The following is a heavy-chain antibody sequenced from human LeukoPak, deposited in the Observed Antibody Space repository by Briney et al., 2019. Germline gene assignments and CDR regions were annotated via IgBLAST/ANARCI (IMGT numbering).Heavy chain of an antibody. J-gene: IGHJ3*02. CDR3: ARQGYLGVKNAFDI. D-gene: IGHD2-15*01. Sequence: GASVKVSCKASGYTFTSYGISWVRQAPGQGLEWMGWISTYNGNTNFAQKLQGRVTMTTDTFTNTAYMELRSLRSDDTAVYYCARQGYLGVKNAFDIWGQGTMVTVSS. V-gene: IGHV1-18*01. CDR1: GYTFTSYG. CDR2: ISTYNGNT.